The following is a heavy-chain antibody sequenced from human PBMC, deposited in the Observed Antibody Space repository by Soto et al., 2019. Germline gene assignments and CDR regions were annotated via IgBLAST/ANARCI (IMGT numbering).Heavy chain of an antibody. D-gene: IGHD6-19*01. J-gene: IGHJ3*02. CDR2: FDPEDGET. Sequence: ASVKVSCKVSGYTLTELSMHWVRQAPGKGLEWMGGFDPEDGETIYAQKYQGRVTMTEDTSTDTANMKLSSLRSEDTAVYYCATGLVGSGWGFDIWGQGTMVTVSS. CDR1: GYTLTELS. V-gene: IGHV1-24*01. CDR3: ATGLVGSGWGFDI.